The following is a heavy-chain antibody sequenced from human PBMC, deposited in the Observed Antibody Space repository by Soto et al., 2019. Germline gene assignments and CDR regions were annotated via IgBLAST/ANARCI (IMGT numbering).Heavy chain of an antibody. J-gene: IGHJ6*02. D-gene: IGHD6-13*01. V-gene: IGHV5-10-1*01. CDR3: ASHGKAWYVGMDV. Sequence: GESLKISCKGSGYSFTSYWISWVRQMPGKGLEWMGRIDPSDSYTNYSPSFQGHVTISADKSISTAYLQWSRLKASATAMYYCASHGKAWYVGMDVWGQGPTVTVSS. CDR1: GYSFTSYW. CDR2: IDPSDSYT.